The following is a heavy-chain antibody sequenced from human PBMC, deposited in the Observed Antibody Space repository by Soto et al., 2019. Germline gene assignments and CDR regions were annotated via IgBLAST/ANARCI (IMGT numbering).Heavy chain of an antibody. V-gene: IGHV1-46*01. J-gene: IGHJ5*02. CDR2: INPSGDTT. CDR3: AKVNDFWTGYYSTNWFDP. D-gene: IGHD3-3*01. Sequence: RASVKVSCKASGYTFTNYYMHWVRQAPGQGLEWMGIINPSGDTTTYAQKFQGRVTLTRDTSTSTDYMELSSLRSEDTAVYYCAKVNDFWTGYYSTNWFDPWGQGTLVTVPQ. CDR1: GYTFTNYY.